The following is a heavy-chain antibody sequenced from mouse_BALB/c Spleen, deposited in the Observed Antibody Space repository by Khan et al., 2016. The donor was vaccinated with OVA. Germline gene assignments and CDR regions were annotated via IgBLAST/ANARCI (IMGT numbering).Heavy chain of an antibody. CDR1: GFSLTSYG. CDR2: IWRGGST. J-gene: IGHJ4*01. V-gene: IGHV2-5*01. CDR3: ANNPFFGYSMDY. Sequence: QVQLKQSGPGLVQPSQSLSITCTVSGFSLTSYGVHWVRQSPGKGLEWLGEIWRGGSTDYNADFMSRLSITKVKSESQVIFKMNSRQPVDTAIYCCANNPFFGYSMDYWGQGTSVTVSS.